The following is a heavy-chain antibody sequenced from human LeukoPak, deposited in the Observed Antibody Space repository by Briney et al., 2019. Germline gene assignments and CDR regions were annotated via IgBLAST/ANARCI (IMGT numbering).Heavy chain of an antibody. V-gene: IGHV3-11*04. CDR1: GFSFNDYY. D-gene: IGHD2-2*02. CDR3: ARDPFMAVHHTYYIDS. J-gene: IGHJ4*02. Sequence: GGSLRLSCTASGFSFNDYYMNWIRQAPGKGLEWVSYISSSGETIYYADSVKGRFTISRDNTKNSLYLQMNSLRAEDTSIYYCARDPFMAVHHTYYIDSWGQGTLVTVSS. CDR2: ISSSGETI.